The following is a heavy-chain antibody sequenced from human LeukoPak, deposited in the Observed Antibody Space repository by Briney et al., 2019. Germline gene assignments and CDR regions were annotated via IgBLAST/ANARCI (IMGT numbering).Heavy chain of an antibody. J-gene: IGHJ2*01. Sequence: SQTLSLTCTVSGGSISSSTYYWGWIRQPPGKGLEWIGSIYYSGSTYYNPSLKSRVTISVDTSKNQFSLKLSSVTAADTAVYYCARLYGDRYFDLWGRGTLVTVSS. CDR2: IYYSGST. V-gene: IGHV4-39*01. D-gene: IGHD4-17*01. CDR3: ARLYGDRYFDL. CDR1: GGSISSSTYY.